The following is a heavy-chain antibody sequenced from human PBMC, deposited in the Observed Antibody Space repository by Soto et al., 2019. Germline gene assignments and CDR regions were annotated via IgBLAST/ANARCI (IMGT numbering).Heavy chain of an antibody. CDR3: ARGDSTDCSNGVCSFFYNHEMDV. V-gene: IGHV1-2*04. J-gene: IGHJ6*02. CDR1: GYSFTDYH. CDR2: INPKSGGT. Sequence: ASVKVSCKASGYSFTDYHIHWVRQAPGQGLEWLGRINPKSGGTSTAQKFQGWVTVTTDTSISTASMELTRLTSDDTAIYYCARGDSTDCSNGVCSFFYNHEMDVWGQ. D-gene: IGHD2-8*01.